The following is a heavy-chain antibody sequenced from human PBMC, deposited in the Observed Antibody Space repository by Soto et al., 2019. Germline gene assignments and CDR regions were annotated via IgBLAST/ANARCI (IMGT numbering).Heavy chain of an antibody. D-gene: IGHD3-9*01. CDR3: ANGLRYFDYYGMDV. CDR1: GFTFSSYG. V-gene: IGHV3-30*18. Sequence: QVQLVEAGGGVVQPGRSLRLSCAAAGFTFSSYGMHWVRQAPGKGQEWVAVISYDGSNKYYADSVKGRFTISRDNSKNTLYLQMNSLRAEDTAVYYCANGLRYFDYYGMDVWGQGTTVTVSS. J-gene: IGHJ6*02. CDR2: ISYDGSNK.